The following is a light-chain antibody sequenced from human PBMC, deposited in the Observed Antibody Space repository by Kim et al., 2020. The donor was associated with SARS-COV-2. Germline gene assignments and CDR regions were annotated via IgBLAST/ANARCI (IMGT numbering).Light chain of an antibody. CDR2: VNSDGSH. CDR1: SGHSSYP. CDR3: QSWGTGIQV. V-gene: IGLV4-69*01. Sequence: QLVLTQSPSASASLGASVKLTCTLSSGHSSYPIAWHQQQPEKGPRYLMKVNSDGSHNRGDGIPDRFSGSSSGAERYPTISSLQSEDEADYYCQSWGTGIQVFGGGTQLTVL. J-gene: IGLJ3*02.